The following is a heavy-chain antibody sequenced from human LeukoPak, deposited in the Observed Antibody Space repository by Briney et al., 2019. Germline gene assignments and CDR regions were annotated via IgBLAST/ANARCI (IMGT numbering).Heavy chain of an antibody. CDR2: ITGTGGRGGI. CDR1: VFTYSNYA. V-gene: IGHV3-23*01. D-gene: IGHD2-8*02. CDR3: AKGDRGHCTGVKCYPFDY. J-gene: IGHJ4*02. Sequence: PGGSLRLSCVASVFTYSNYAMNWVRQGPGERLEWGASITGTGGRGGIYYADSVKGRFTISRDNSKNTLFLQMSSLRAEDTAVYHCAKGDRGHCTGVKCYPFDYWGQGTVVTVSS.